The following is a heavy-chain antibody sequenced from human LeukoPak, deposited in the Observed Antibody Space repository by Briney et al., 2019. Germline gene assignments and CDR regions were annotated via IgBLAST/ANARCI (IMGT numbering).Heavy chain of an antibody. CDR2: ISNSGGNT. CDR3: AKDLYGDFDFGY. V-gene: IGHV3-23*01. Sequence: AGSLRLSCAASGFTISSHAMNWVRQAPGKGLEWVSGISNSGGNTYYADSVKGPFNILRNNSKKPLFLQMTSLSAEDTALSYCAKDLYGDFDFGYWGQGTLVTVSS. J-gene: IGHJ4*02. CDR1: GFTISSHA. D-gene: IGHD4-17*01.